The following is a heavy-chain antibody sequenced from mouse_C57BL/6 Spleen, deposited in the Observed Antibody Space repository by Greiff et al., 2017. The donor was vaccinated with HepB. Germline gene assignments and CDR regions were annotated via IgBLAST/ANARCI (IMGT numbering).Heavy chain of an antibody. CDR3: ALGATVVATDGYFDV. CDR1: GYSITSGYY. CDR2: ISYDGSN. Sequence: EVQLQQSGPGLVKPSQSLSLTCSVTGYSITSGYYWNWIRQFPGNKLEWMGYISYDGSNNYNPSLKNRISITRDTSKNQFFLKLNSVTTEDTATYYCALGATVVATDGYFDVWGTGTTVTVSS. D-gene: IGHD1-1*01. J-gene: IGHJ1*03. V-gene: IGHV3-6*01.